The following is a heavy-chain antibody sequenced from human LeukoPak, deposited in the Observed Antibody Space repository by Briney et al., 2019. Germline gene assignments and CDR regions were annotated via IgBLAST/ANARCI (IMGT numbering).Heavy chain of an antibody. V-gene: IGHV3-23*01. D-gene: IGHD3-10*01. CDR3: AGSGSPGDY. CDR2: ISGSGGST. CDR1: GFTFSSYA. J-gene: IGHJ4*02. Sequence: GGSLRLSCAASGFTFSSYAMSWVRQAPGKGLEWVSAISGSGGSTYYADSVQGRFTISRDNSKNTLYLQMNSLRVEDTAVYYCAGSGSPGDYWGQGTLVTVSS.